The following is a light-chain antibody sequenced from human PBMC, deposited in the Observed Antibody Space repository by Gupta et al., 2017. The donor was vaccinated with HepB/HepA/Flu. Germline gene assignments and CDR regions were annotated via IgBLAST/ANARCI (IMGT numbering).Light chain of an antibody. CDR1: QSVRRS. Sequence: IVMTQSLATLSVSTGERATLSCRASQSVRRSISWYQKRPGQASRLCIYGASTSATGIPARFSGSVSGTEFTLTLRRLHSEDFAVYYCQKNIIWLSRTFGQGTKVDVK. J-gene: IGKJ1*01. CDR2: GAS. V-gene: IGKV3-15*01. CDR3: QKNIIWLSRT.